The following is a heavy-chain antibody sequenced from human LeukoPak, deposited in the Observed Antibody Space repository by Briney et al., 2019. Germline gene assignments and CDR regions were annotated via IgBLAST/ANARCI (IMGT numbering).Heavy chain of an antibody. CDR2: ISSSSSTI. V-gene: IGHV3-48*04. CDR1: GFTLSGYS. D-gene: IGHD1-26*01. J-gene: IGHJ4*02. Sequence: PGGSLRLSCAASGFTLSGYSMNWVRQAPGKGLEWVSYISSSSSTIYYADSVKGRFTISGDNAKNSLYLQMNSLRAEDTAVYYCATEGATTGFDFWGQGTLVTVSS. CDR3: ATEGATTGFDF.